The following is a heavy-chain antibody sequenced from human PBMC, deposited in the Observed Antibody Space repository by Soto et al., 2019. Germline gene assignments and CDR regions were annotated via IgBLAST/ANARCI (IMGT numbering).Heavy chain of an antibody. D-gene: IGHD1-26*01. CDR2: IYHSGST. CDR3: ARVSGSYYYGMDV. J-gene: IGHJ6*02. V-gene: IGHV4-4*03. Sequence: LRATLSLTCAVSGGSISSSNWWSWVRQPPGKGLEWIGEIYHSGSTNYNPSLKSRVTISVDKSKNQFSLKLSSVTAADTAVYYCARVSGSYYYGMDVWGQGTTVTVSS. CDR1: GGSISSSNW.